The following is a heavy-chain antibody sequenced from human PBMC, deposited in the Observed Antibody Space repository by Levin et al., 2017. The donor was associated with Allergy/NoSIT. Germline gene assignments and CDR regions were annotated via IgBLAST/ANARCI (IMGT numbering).Heavy chain of an antibody. CDR1: GFTFSSYG. CDR2: ISYDGSNK. Sequence: PGGSLRLSCAASGFTFSSYGMHWVRQAPGKGLEWVAVISYDGSNKYYADSVKGRFTISRDNSKNTLYLQMNSLRAEDTAVYYCAKVRMYDFWSGYSVWGQGTLVTVSS. D-gene: IGHD3-3*01. J-gene: IGHJ4*02. CDR3: AKVRMYDFWSGYSV. V-gene: IGHV3-30*18.